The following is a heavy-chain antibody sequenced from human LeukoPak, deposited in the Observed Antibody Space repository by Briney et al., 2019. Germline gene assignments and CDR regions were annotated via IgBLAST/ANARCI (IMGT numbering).Heavy chain of an antibody. CDR2: IKPDGSET. V-gene: IGHV3-7*01. CDR3: GEFGYEAAVDL. J-gene: IGHJ4*02. CDR1: GLTFSSYW. D-gene: IGHD6-13*01. Sequence: QAGGSLRLSCAASGLTFSSYWMTWVRQAPGKGLEWVANIKPDGSETYYLDPVKGRFTISRDNAKNLLCLQMNSLRGEDTAVCYCGEFGYEAAVDLWGQGTLVTVSS.